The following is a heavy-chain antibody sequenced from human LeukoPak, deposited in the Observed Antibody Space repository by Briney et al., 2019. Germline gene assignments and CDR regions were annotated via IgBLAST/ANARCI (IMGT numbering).Heavy chain of an antibody. CDR2: VFHSGST. D-gene: IGHD5-24*01. V-gene: IGHV4-31*02. Sequence: SWIRQFPGKGLEWIGYVFHSGSTYSNSYHNPSLKTRIIISVDTSNNQFSLKLSSVTAADTAVYYCARDRDGYGYFDYWGQGTLVTVSS. CDR3: ARDRDGYGYFDY. J-gene: IGHJ4*02.